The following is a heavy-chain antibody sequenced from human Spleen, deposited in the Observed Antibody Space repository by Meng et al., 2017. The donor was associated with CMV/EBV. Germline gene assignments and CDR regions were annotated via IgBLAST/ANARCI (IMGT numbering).Heavy chain of an antibody. Sequence: SETLSLTCTVSGGSISSSSYYWGWIRQPPGKVLEWIGSIYYSGSTYYNPSLKSRVTISVDTSKNQFSLKLSSVTAADTAVYYCASPSGRVRARPYNYYYYGMDVWGQGTTVTVSS. J-gene: IGHJ6*02. CDR2: IYYSGST. CDR1: GGSISSSSYY. D-gene: IGHD6-6*01. V-gene: IGHV4-39*07. CDR3: ASPSGRVRARPYNYYYYGMDV.